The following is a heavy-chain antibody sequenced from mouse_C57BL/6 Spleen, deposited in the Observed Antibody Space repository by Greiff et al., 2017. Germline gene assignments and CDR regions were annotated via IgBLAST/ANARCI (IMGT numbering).Heavy chain of an antibody. CDR1: GYTFTSYW. CDR3: ARYEDDLYAMDY. Sequence: QVQLQQPGAELVKPGASVKMSCKASGYTFTSYWITWVKQRPGQGLEWIGDIYPGSGSTNYNEKFKSKATLTVDTASSTAYMQRSSLTSEDAAVYYCARYEDDLYAMDYWGQGTSVTVSS. V-gene: IGHV1-55*01. D-gene: IGHD2-4*01. CDR2: IYPGSGST. J-gene: IGHJ4*01.